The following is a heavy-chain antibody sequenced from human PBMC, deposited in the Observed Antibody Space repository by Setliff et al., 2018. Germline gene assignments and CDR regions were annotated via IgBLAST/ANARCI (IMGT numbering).Heavy chain of an antibody. J-gene: IGHJ3*01. CDR1: GYTFTTHG. CDR3: ARDWFCSGGDCGDVFDF. V-gene: IGHV1-18*01. D-gene: IGHD2-21*02. CDR2: ISTDDGDT. Sequence: GASVKVSCKASGYTFTTHGISWVRQAPGQGLEWMGWISTDDGDTNFAQKFQGRVTLTTDTSTGTAYMELRSLTFDDTAVYYCARDWFCSGGDCGDVFDFWGQGTMVTVSS.